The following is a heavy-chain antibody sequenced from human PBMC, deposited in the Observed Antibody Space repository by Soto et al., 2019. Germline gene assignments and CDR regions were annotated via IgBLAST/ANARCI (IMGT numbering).Heavy chain of an antibody. Sequence: PSETLSLTCSVSGASISSDNYYWGWIRQTPGKGLEWIGSIYYSGNTYYNPSLKSRLTISVDTSKSQFSLTLSSVTAADSAMYFCARAPPGPSPRWDVWGQGTTVTVSS. CDR2: IYYSGNT. CDR3: ARAPPGPSPRWDV. D-gene: IGHD3-10*01. V-gene: IGHV4-39*01. J-gene: IGHJ6*02. CDR1: GASISSDNYY.